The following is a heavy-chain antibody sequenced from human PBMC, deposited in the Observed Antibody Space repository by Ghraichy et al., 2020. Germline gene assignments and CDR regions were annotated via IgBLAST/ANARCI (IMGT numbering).Heavy chain of an antibody. CDR2: ISAYNGNT. Sequence: ASVKVSCKASGYTFTSYVISWVRQAPGQGLEWMGWISAYNGNTNYAQKLQGRVTMTTDTSTSTAYMELRSLRSDDTAVYYCARAGRGGSYYGVTRVGGMDVWGQGTTVTVSS. V-gene: IGHV1-18*01. J-gene: IGHJ6*02. CDR3: ARAGRGGSYYGVTRVGGMDV. CDR1: GYTFTSYV. D-gene: IGHD1-26*01.